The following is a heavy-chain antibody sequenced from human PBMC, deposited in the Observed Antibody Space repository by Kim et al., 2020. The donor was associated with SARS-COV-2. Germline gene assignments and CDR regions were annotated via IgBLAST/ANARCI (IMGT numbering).Heavy chain of an antibody. CDR1: GFSLSTYGVG. CDR2: IYWDDDQ. CDR3: SYSPSGNRSPRVYQYTYTHV. D-gene: IGHD2-2*01. V-gene: IGHV2-5*02. Sequence: SGPTLVNPTETLTLTCTFSGFSLSTYGVGVGWIRQPPGKAPEWLGIIYWDDDQRYSPSLKSRLTITKDTSKHQVVLTLTNMDPLDTGTYFCSYSPSGNRSPRVYQYTYTHVWGKGTSVIVSS. J-gene: IGHJ6*03.